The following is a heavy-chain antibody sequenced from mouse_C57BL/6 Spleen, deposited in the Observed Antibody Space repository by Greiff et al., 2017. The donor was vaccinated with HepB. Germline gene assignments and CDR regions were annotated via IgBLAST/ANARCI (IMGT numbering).Heavy chain of an antibody. J-gene: IGHJ2*01. V-gene: IGHV1-54*01. CDR2: IIPGSGGT. CDR3: ARDSNFDY. D-gene: IGHD2-5*01. Sequence: VQLQQSGAELVRPGTSVKVSCKASGYAFTNYLIEWVKQRPGQGLEWIGVIIPGSGGTNYNEKFKGKATLTADKSSSTAYMQLSSLTSEDSAVYFCARDSNFDYWGQGTTLTVSS. CDR1: GYAFTNYL.